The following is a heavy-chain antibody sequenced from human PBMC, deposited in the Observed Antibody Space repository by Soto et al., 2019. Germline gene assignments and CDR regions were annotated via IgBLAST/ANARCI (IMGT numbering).Heavy chain of an antibody. D-gene: IGHD2-2*01. CDR3: VVVPAARPGWFDP. CDR1: GFTFSSYA. CDR2: ISGSGGST. Sequence: EVQLLESGGGLVQPGGSLRLSCAASGFTFSSYAMSWVRQAPGKGLEWVSAISGSGGSTYYADSVKGRFTISRDNSKNTLYLQMNSLRAEDTAVYYSVVVPAARPGWFDPWGQGTLVTVSS. J-gene: IGHJ5*02. V-gene: IGHV3-23*01.